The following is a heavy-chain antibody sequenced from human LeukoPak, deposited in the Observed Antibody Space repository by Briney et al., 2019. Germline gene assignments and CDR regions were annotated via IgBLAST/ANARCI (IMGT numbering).Heavy chain of an antibody. D-gene: IGHD5-18*01. J-gene: IGHJ4*02. CDR1: GFTFSSYS. Sequence: GGSLRLSCAASGFTFSSYSMNWVRQAPGKGLEWVSSISSSSSYIYYADSVKGRFTISRDNAKNSLYLQMNSLRAEDTAVYYCARARIQLWTPGRFPYYFDYWGQGTLVTVSS. V-gene: IGHV3-21*01. CDR2: ISSSSSYI. CDR3: ARARIQLWTPGRFPYYFDY.